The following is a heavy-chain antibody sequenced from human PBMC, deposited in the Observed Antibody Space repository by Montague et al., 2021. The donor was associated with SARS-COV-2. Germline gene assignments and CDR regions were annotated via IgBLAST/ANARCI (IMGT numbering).Heavy chain of an antibody. CDR2: IYYSGST. V-gene: IGHV4-39*07. CDR3: ARDGSLRLEILIGPRHHYYGMDV. D-gene: IGHD3-9*01. J-gene: IGHJ6*02. CDR1: GGSISSSSYY. Sequence: SETLSLTCTVSGGSISSSSYYWGWIRQPPGKGLEWIGSIYYSGSTYYNPSLKSRVTISVDTSKNQFSLKLSSVTAADTAVYYCARDGSLRLEILIGPRHHYYGMDVWGQGTTVTVSS.